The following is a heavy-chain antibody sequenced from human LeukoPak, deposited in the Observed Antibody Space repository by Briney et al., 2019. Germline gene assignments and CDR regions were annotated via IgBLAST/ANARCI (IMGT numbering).Heavy chain of an antibody. CDR2: IYYSGST. Sequence: SETLSLTCTVFGGSISSYYWSWIRQPPGKGLEGIGYIYYSGSTNYNPSLKSRVTISVDTSKNQFSLKLSSVTAADTAVYYCARRSGYGWDDAFDIWGQGTMVTVSS. V-gene: IGHV4-59*08. CDR1: GGSISSYY. D-gene: IGHD3-22*01. J-gene: IGHJ3*02. CDR3: ARRSGYGWDDAFDI.